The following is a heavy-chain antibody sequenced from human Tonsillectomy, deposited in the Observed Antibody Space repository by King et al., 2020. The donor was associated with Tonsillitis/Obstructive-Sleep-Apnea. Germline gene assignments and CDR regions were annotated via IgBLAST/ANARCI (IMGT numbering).Heavy chain of an antibody. V-gene: IGHV3-9*01. D-gene: IGHD2-21*01. CDR2: ISWNSNTI. Sequence: VQLVESGGGLVQPGRSLRLSCAASGFTFDEYAMHWVRQAPGKGLEWVSGISWNSNTIGYEDSVKGRFTISRDNAKNSLYLQMNSLRAEDTALYYCAKDRVPYCGGDCYFGGWGQGTLVTVSS. CDR3: AKDRVPYCGGDCYFGG. CDR1: GFTFDEYA. J-gene: IGHJ4*02.